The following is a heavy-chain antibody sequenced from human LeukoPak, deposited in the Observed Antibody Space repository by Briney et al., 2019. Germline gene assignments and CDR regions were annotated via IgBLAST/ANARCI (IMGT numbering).Heavy chain of an antibody. CDR3: ARDSPWIGYSNALRGGAFDI. V-gene: IGHV3-21*04. J-gene: IGHJ3*02. CDR1: GFTFSSYS. Sequence: GGSLRLSCAASGFTFSSYSMNWVRQAPGKGLEWVSSISSSSSYIYYADSVKGRFTISRDNAKNSLYLQMNSLRAEDTAVYYCARDSPWIGYSNALRGGAFDIWGQGTMVTVSS. D-gene: IGHD4-11*01. CDR2: ISSSSSYI.